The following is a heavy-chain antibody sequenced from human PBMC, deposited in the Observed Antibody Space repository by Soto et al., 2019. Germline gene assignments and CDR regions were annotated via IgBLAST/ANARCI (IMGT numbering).Heavy chain of an antibody. CDR2: TYPGDSDT. CDR1: GYSFTSYW. Sequence: PGESLKISCKGSGYSFTSYWIAWVRQMPGKGPEWMGITYPGDSDTRYSPSFQGQVTISADKSISTAYLQWSSLKASDTAMYYCARHAGEVVGISRAFDIWGKGTMVTVS. V-gene: IGHV5-51*01. CDR3: ARHAGEVVGISRAFDI. J-gene: IGHJ3*02. D-gene: IGHD6-19*01.